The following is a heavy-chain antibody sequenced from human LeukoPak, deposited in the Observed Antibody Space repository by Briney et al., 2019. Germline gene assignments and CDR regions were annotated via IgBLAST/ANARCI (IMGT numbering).Heavy chain of an antibody. Sequence: GASVKVSCKASVYTFTSYDINWVRQATGQGLEWMGWMNPNSGNTGYAQKFQGRVTMTRNTSISTTYMELSSLRSEDTAVYYCAREAINGVWVDLWGQGTLVTVSS. CDR2: MNPNSGNT. D-gene: IGHD2-8*01. CDR3: AREAINGVWVDL. CDR1: VYTFTSYD. V-gene: IGHV1-8*01. J-gene: IGHJ5*01.